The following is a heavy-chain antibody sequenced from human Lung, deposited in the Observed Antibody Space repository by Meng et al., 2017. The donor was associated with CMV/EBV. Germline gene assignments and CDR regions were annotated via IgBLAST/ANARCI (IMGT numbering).Heavy chain of an antibody. CDR1: GFNFSSYD. CDR3: SRRADYFDY. CDR2: ILIDGCSK. Sequence: GESLKISCAASGFNFSSYDMNWVRQGPGKALVWVAVILIDGCSKLYTDSMKSRFTISRDNSKNTLYLQVNSLRPEDSAVYYCSRRADYFDYWGQGNRVNGAS. J-gene: IGHJ4*02. V-gene: IGHV3-30*04.